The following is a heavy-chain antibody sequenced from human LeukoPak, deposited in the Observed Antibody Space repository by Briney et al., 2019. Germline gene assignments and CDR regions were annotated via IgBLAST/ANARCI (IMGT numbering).Heavy chain of an antibody. Sequence: SETLSLTCAVYGGSFSGYYWSWIRQPPGKGLEWIGEINHSGSTNYNPSLKSRVTISVDTSKNQFSLKLSSVTAADTAVYYCARQYIVATTVDYWGQGTLVTVSS. CDR1: GGSFSGYY. CDR2: INHSGST. J-gene: IGHJ4*02. D-gene: IGHD5-12*01. CDR3: ARQYIVATTVDY. V-gene: IGHV4-34*01.